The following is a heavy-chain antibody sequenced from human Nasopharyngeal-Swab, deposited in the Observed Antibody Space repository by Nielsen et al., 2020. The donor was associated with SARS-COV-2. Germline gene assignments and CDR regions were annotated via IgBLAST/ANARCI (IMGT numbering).Heavy chain of an antibody. CDR1: GFTFSRYE. D-gene: IGHD6-6*01. V-gene: IGHV3-48*03. CDR2: ISSSGSIT. Sequence: GGSLRLSCAASGFTFSRYEMNWVRQAPGKGLEWLSYISSSGSITYYADSVKGRLTISRDNAKNSVFLQMDSLRAEDTAVYYCARRYSSSSGALPDYWGQGTLVTVSS. J-gene: IGHJ4*02. CDR3: ARRYSSSSGALPDY.